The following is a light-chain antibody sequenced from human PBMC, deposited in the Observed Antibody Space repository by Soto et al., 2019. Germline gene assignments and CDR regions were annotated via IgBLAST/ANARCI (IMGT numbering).Light chain of an antibody. Sequence: QSALTQPASVSGSPGQSITISCTGTSSDVGGYNYVSWYQHHPGKAPKLIIYDVTNRPSGVSNPFSGSKSGNTASLTISGPQAEDEADYYCRLYTNSNTRQIVFGTGTKVTVL. CDR3: RLYTNSNTRQIV. J-gene: IGLJ1*01. V-gene: IGLV2-14*03. CDR1: SSDVGGYNY. CDR2: DVT.